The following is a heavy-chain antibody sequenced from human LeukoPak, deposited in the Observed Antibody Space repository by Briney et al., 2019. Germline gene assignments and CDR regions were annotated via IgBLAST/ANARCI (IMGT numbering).Heavy chain of an antibody. CDR2: IYPGDSDT. CDR1: GYSFTSYW. CDR3: ARRSPLAAALMYYFDY. Sequence: GESLKISCKGSGYSFTSYWIGWVRQMPGKGLEWMGIIYPGDSDTRYSPSFQGQVTISADKSISTAYLQWSSLKASDTAMYYCARRSPLAAALMYYFDYWGQGTLVTVSS. D-gene: IGHD6-13*01. J-gene: IGHJ4*02. V-gene: IGHV5-51*01.